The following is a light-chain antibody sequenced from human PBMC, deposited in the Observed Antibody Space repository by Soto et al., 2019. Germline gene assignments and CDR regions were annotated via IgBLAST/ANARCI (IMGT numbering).Light chain of an antibody. CDR2: ADD. V-gene: IGLV2-23*01. CDR3: CSYAGENTVI. Sequence: QSALTQPASVSGSPGQSIVISCTGGRSSLGSYNLVSWFQQHPGKAPKLIMSADDDRPSGVSSRFSGSKSGYTASLTISPLQAEDEAGYYCCSYAGENTVIFGGGTKLNVL. J-gene: IGLJ2*01. CDR1: RSSLGSYNL.